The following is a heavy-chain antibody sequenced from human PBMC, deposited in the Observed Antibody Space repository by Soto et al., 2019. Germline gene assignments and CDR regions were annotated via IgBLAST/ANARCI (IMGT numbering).Heavy chain of an antibody. V-gene: IGHV3-74*01. Sequence: GRSLRLSCAVSAFSPNNYWMHWVRQRPGKGPVWVARIYRDGTTSYADSVKGRFTISRDNAKNTVSLQMNSLKDEDTAVYYCMRGNTGYGNFDYCGKGTMVTVCS. D-gene: IGHD5-12*01. CDR1: AFSPNNYW. CDR2: IYRDGTT. J-gene: IGHJ4*02. CDR3: MRGNTGYGNFDY.